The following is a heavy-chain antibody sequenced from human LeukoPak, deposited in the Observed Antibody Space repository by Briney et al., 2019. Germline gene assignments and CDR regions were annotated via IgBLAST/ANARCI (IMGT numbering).Heavy chain of an antibody. D-gene: IGHD3-3*01. CDR2: IYYSGST. CDR3: ASSYHDFWSGYPN. Sequence: SETLSLTCTVSGGSISSYYWSWIRQPPGKGLEWIGYIYYSGSTNYNPSLKSRVTISVDTSKNQFSLKLSSVTAADTAVYYCASSYHDFWSGYPNWGQGTLVTVSS. J-gene: IGHJ4*02. V-gene: IGHV4-59*01. CDR1: GGSISSYY.